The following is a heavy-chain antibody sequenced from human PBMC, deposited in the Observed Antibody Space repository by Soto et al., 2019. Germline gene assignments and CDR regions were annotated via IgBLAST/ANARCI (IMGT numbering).Heavy chain of an antibody. CDR3: TTVFEY. V-gene: IGHV3-74*01. CDR1: GIIFTNYW. Sequence: EVQLVESGGGLVQPGGSLRLSCAASGIIFTNYWMHWVRQAPGKGLVWVSRIDNDGSGTSYADSVKGRFTISRDNAKNTVYLQINSLRAEDTAVYYCTTVFEYWGHGTLVTVSS. J-gene: IGHJ4*01. CDR2: IDNDGSGT.